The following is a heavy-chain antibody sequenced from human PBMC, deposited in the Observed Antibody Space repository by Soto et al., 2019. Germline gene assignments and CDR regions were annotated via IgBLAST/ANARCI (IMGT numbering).Heavy chain of an antibody. D-gene: IGHD6-6*01. CDR1: GFTFSNAW. J-gene: IGHJ4*02. Sequence: GGSLRLSCAASGFTFSNAWMSWVRQAPGKGLEWVGRIKSKTDGGTTDYAAPVKGRFTISRDDSKNTLYLQMNSLKTEDTAVYYCTTDPSIAARPRWNYWGQGTLVTVSS. V-gene: IGHV3-15*01. CDR3: TTDPSIAARPRWNY. CDR2: IKSKTDGGTT.